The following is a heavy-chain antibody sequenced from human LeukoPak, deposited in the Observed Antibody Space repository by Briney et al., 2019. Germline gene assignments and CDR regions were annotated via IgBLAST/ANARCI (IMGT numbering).Heavy chain of an antibody. CDR1: GGTFSSYA. CDR2: IIPILGIA. CDR3: ARDLNDEVAGYRLFDY. D-gene: IGHD6-13*01. Sequence: SVKVSCKASGGTFSSYAISWVRQAPGQGLEWMGRIIPILGIANFAQKFQGRVTITADKSTSTAYMELSSLRSEDTAVYYCARDLNDEVAGYRLFDYWDQGTLVTVSS. V-gene: IGHV1-69*04. J-gene: IGHJ4*02.